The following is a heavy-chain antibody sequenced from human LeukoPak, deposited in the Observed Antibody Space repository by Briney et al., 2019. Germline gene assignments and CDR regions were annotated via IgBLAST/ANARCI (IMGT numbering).Heavy chain of an antibody. CDR3: ARESPYDSSGYYSRPAHDY. CDR2: INPNSGGT. J-gene: IGHJ4*02. CDR1: GYTFTGYY. V-gene: IGHV1-2*02. D-gene: IGHD3-22*01. Sequence: ASVKVSCKASGYTFTGYYMHWVRQAPGQGLEWMGWINPNSGGTNYAQKFQGRVTMTRDTSISTAYMELSRLRSDDTAVYYCARESPYDSSGYYSRPAHDYWGQGTLVTVSS.